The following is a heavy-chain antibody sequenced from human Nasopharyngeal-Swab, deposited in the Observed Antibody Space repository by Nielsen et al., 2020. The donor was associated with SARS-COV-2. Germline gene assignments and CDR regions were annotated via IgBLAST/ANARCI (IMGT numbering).Heavy chain of an antibody. J-gene: IGHJ4*02. CDR2: ISGSGGST. CDR1: GFTFSSYA. V-gene: IGHV3-23*01. Sequence: GGSLRLSCAASGFTFSSYAMSWVRQAPGKGLEWVSAISGSGGSTYYADSAKGRFTISRDNSKNTLYLQMNSLRAEDTAVYYCAKVIRGTTVTTAYFDYWGQGTLVTVSS. CDR3: AKVIRGTTVTTAYFDY. D-gene: IGHD4-17*01.